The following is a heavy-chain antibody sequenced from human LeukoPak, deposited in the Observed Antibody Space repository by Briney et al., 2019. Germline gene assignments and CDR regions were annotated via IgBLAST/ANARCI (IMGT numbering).Heavy chain of an antibody. J-gene: IGHJ5*02. CDR3: ARHYRGPPRRGDNYFDP. Sequence: GESLKISCKGSGYSFTNYWVGWVRQMPGKGLEWMGIIYPSDSDTRYSPSFQGQVTISAGKSINTAYLQWSSLKASDTAIYYCARHYRGPPRRGDNYFDPWGQGTLVTVSS. CDR2: IYPSDSDT. V-gene: IGHV5-51*01. D-gene: IGHD4/OR15-4a*01. CDR1: GYSFTNYW.